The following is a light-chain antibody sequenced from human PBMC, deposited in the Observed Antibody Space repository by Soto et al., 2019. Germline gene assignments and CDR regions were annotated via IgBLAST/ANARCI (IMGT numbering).Light chain of an antibody. CDR1: HSISSD. CDR2: AAS. CDR3: LQTYSTART. J-gene: IGKJ1*01. V-gene: IGKV1-39*01. Sequence: DIQMTQSPSSLSASVGDRVTITCRASHSISSDLNWYQQKPEKAPKLLIYAASSLQSGVPSRFSGSGSGTDFTLTISSLQPEDFATYHCLQTYSTARTFGQGTKVEI.